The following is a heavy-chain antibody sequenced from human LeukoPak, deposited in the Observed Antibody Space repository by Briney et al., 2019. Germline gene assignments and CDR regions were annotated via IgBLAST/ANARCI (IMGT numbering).Heavy chain of an antibody. CDR1: GYTFTSYG. D-gene: IGHD6-19*01. CDR2: ISAYNGNT. V-gene: IGHV1-18*01. J-gene: IGHJ4*02. Sequence: ASVKVSCKASGYTFTSYGISWVRQAPGQGLEWMGWISAYNGNTNYAQKFRGRVTMTRDTSISTAYMELSRLRSDDTAVYYCARVGYQYSSGWPNDYWGQGTLVTVSS. CDR3: ARVGYQYSSGWPNDY.